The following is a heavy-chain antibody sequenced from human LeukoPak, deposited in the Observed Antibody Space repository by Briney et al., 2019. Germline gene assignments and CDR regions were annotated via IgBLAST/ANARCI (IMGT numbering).Heavy chain of an antibody. CDR2: ISSSGSTI. D-gene: IGHD1-26*01. J-gene: IGHJ4*02. CDR1: GFTFSDYY. CDR3: AKLREWELPDLFDY. V-gene: IGHV3-11*01. Sequence: GGSLRLSCAASGFTFSDYYMSWIRQAPGKGLEWVSYISSSGSTIYYADSVKGRFTISRDNSKNTLYLQMNSLRAEDTAVYYCAKLREWELPDLFDYWGQGTLVTVSS.